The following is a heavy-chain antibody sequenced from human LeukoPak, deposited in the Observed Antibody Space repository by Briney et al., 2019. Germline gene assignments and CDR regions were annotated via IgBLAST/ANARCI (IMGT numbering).Heavy chain of an antibody. V-gene: IGHV3-30*02. Sequence: PGGSLRLSCAASGFTFSSYGMHWVRQAPGKGLEWVAFIRYDGSNIFYADSVKGRFTISRDNSKNTLYLQMNSLRAEDTAVYYCAKDRGRRDGYSLARYMDVWGKGTTVTISS. CDR2: IRYDGSNI. D-gene: IGHD5-24*01. CDR3: AKDRGRRDGYSLARYMDV. CDR1: GFTFSSYG. J-gene: IGHJ6*03.